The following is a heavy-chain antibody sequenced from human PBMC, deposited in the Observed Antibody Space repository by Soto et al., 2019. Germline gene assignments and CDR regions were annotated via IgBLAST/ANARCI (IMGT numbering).Heavy chain of an antibody. J-gene: IGHJ4*02. V-gene: IGHV3-23*01. D-gene: IGHD2-21*02. CDR3: AKDTRGGDCYGFPFDY. CDR1: GFTFSSYA. CDR2: ISGSGGST. Sequence: GGSLRLSCAASGFTFSSYAMSWVRQAPGKGLEWVSAISGSGGSTYYADSVKGRFTISRDNSKNTLYLQMNSLRAEDTAVYYWAKDTRGGDCYGFPFDYWGQGTLVTVSS.